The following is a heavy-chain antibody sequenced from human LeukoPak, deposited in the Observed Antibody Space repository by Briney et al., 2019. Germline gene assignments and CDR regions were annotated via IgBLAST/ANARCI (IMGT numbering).Heavy chain of an antibody. CDR3: AREDEYSSSSNFDY. V-gene: IGHV3-30*04. J-gene: IGHJ4*02. D-gene: IGHD6-6*01. CDR1: GFTFSSYA. Sequence: GGSLRLSCAASGFTFSSYAMHWVRQAPGKGLEWVAVISYDGSNKYYADSVKGRFTISRDNSKNTLYLQMNSLRAEDTAVYYCAREDEYSSSSNFDYWGQGTLVTVSS. CDR2: ISYDGSNK.